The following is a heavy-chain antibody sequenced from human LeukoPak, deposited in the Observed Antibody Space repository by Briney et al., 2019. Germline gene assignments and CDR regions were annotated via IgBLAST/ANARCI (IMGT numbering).Heavy chain of an antibody. CDR1: GGPISSYY. Sequence: SETLSLTCTVSGGPISSYYWSWIRQPPGKGLEWIGYIYYSGSTNYNPSLKSRVTISVDTSKNQFSLKLSSVTAADTAVYYCARDRGPRYYVDYWGQGTLVTVSS. V-gene: IGHV4-59*01. CDR3: ARDRGPRYYVDY. J-gene: IGHJ4*02. CDR2: IYYSGST.